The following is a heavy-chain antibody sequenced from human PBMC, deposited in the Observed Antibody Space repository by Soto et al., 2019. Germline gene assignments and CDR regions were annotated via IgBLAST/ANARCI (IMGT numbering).Heavy chain of an antibody. V-gene: IGHV4-31*03. D-gene: IGHD4-4*01. J-gene: IGHJ4*02. Sequence: NPSETLSLTCTVSGGSISSGDYYWSWIRQNPGKGLEWIGYIYYSGSTYYNPSLKSRVSISIDTSKNQFSLKLSSVTAADTAVYYCARRKADNYVDFDYWGQGTLVTVSS. CDR3: ARRKADNYVDFDY. CDR1: GGSISSGDYY. CDR2: IYYSGST.